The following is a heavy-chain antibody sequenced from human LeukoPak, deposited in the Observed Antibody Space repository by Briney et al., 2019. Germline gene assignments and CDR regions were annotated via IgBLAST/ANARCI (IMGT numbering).Heavy chain of an antibody. Sequence: GGSLRLSCAASVFIFSSYWMHWVRQAPGKGLVWVSRINTDGSSTTYADSVKGRFTISRDNAKNTLYLQMNSLRADDTAVYYCARDFPRSGTTGYWGQGTLVTVSS. D-gene: IGHD1-7*01. CDR2: INTDGSST. J-gene: IGHJ4*02. CDR3: ARDFPRSGTTGY. CDR1: VFIFSSYW. V-gene: IGHV3-74*01.